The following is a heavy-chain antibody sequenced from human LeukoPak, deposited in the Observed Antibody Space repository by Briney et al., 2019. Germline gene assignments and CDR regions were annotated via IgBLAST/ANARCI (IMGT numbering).Heavy chain of an antibody. CDR3: ARAETGTWAFDI. CDR1: GGSFSGYY. J-gene: IGHJ3*02. Sequence: SETLSLTCAVYGGSFSGYYWSWIRQPPGKGLEWIGEINHSGSTKYNPSLKSRVTISVDTSKNQFSLKLSSVTAADTAVYYCARAETGTWAFDIWGQGTMVTVSS. D-gene: IGHD1-1*01. V-gene: IGHV4-34*01. CDR2: INHSGST.